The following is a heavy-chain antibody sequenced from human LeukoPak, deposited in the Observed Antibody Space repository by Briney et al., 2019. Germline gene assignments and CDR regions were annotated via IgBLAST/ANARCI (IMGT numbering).Heavy chain of an antibody. CDR2: ISSNGGST. J-gene: IGHJ4*02. Sequence: GGSLRLSCSSSGFTLRSYAMHWVRQAPGKGLEYVSAISSNGGSTYYADSVKGRFTISRDNSKHTLYLQMSSLRAEDTAVYYCVKVGCYDSSGYSAWGYFDYWGQGTLVTVSS. D-gene: IGHD3-22*01. CDR3: VKVGCYDSSGYSAWGYFDY. V-gene: IGHV3-64D*06. CDR1: GFTLRSYA.